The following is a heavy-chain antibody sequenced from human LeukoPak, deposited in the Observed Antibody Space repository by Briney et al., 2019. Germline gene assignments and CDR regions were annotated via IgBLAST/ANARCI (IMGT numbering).Heavy chain of an antibody. CDR1: GYTFTSYG. CDR3: ARYCSSTSWTYYYYYMDV. CDR2: ISAHNGNT. V-gene: IGHV1-18*01. D-gene: IGHD2-2*01. Sequence: GASVKVSCKASGYTFTSYGISWVRQAPGQGLEWMGWISAHNGNTNYAQKLQGRVTMTTDTSTSTAYMELRSLRSDDTAVYYCARYCSSTSWTYYYYYMDVWGKGTTVTISS. J-gene: IGHJ6*03.